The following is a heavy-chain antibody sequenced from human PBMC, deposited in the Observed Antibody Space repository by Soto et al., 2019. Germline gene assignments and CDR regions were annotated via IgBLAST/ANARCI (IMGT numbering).Heavy chain of an antibody. CDR2: ISSSSSTI. J-gene: IGHJ4*02. V-gene: IGHV3-48*01. CDR1: GFTFSSYS. CDR3: ARFSTSCLWALDY. Sequence: VQLVESGGGLVQPGGSLRLSCAASGFTFSSYSMNWVRQAPGKGLEWVSYISSSSSTIYYADSVKGRFTISRDNAKNSLYLQMNSLRADDTAVYYCARFSTSCLWALDYWGQGALVTVSS. D-gene: IGHD2-2*01.